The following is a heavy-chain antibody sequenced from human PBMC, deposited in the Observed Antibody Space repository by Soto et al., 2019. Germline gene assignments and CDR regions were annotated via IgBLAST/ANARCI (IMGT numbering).Heavy chain of an antibody. CDR2: INHSGST. CDR3: ARGHDSSGYFRVDY. CDR1: GGSFSGYY. Sequence: QVQLQQWGAGLLKPSETLSLTCAVYGGSFSGYYWSWIRQPPGKGLEWIGEINHSGSTNYNPSLKSRVTISVDTSKNQFSLKLSSVTAADTAVYYCARGHDSSGYFRVDYWGHGTLVTVSS. V-gene: IGHV4-34*01. D-gene: IGHD3-22*01. J-gene: IGHJ4*01.